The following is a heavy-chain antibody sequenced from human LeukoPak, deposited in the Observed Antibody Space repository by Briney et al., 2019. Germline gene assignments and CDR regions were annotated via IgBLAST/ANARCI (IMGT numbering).Heavy chain of an antibody. CDR1: GFTFDDYG. CDR2: INWNGGST. V-gene: IGHV3-20*04. CDR3: ARGPGIGRLRAYSGYVGY. Sequence: GGSLRLSCVASGFTFDDYGMSWVRQAPGKGLEWVSGINWNGGSTGYADSVKGRFTISRDNAKNSLYLQMNSLRAEDTALYYCARGPGIGRLRAYSGYVGYWGKGTLVTVSS. J-gene: IGHJ4*02. D-gene: IGHD5-12*01.